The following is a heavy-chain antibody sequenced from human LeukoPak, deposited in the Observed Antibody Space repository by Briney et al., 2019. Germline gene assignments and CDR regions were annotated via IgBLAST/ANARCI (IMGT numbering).Heavy chain of an antibody. D-gene: IGHD3-22*01. Sequence: SETLSLTCAVYGGSFSGYYWSWIRQPPGKGLEWIGEINHSGSTNYNPSLKSRVTISVDTSKNQFSLKLSSVTAADTAVYYCAREATDDSSGPTDYWGQGTLVTVSS. CDR1: GGSFSGYY. CDR3: AREATDDSSGPTDY. V-gene: IGHV4-34*01. J-gene: IGHJ4*02. CDR2: INHSGST.